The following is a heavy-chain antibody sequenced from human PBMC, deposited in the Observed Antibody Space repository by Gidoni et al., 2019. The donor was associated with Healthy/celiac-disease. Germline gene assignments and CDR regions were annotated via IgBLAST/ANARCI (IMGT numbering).Heavy chain of an antibody. CDR2: IRSKAYGGTT. Sequence: EVQLVESGGGLVQPGRSLRLSCTASGFTFGDYAMSWVRQAPGKGLEWVGFIRSKAYGGTTEYAASVKGRFTISRDDSKSIAYLQMNSLKTEDTAVYYCTRVFAGVNYVDYWGQGTLVTVSS. CDR3: TRVFAGVNYVDY. V-gene: IGHV3-49*04. CDR1: GFTFGDYA. D-gene: IGHD3-10*01. J-gene: IGHJ4*02.